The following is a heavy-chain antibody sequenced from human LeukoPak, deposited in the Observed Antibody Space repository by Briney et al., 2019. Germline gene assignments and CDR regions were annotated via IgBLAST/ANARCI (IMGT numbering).Heavy chain of an antibody. D-gene: IGHD3-22*01. Sequence: SGTLSLTCTVSGDSINSLDLWSWVRQPPGKGLEWIGEMYLSGTTHSNPSVKSRVTISIDKSKNQFFLNLSSVTAADTAVYYCAGLVGRYSSGLYYYYFDYWGQGTLVTVSS. CDR2: MYLSGTT. CDR1: GDSINSLDL. V-gene: IGHV4-4*02. CDR3: AGLVGRYSSGLYYYYFDY. J-gene: IGHJ4*02.